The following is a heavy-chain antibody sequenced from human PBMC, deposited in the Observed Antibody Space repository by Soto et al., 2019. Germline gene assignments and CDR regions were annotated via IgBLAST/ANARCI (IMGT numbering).Heavy chain of an antibody. Sequence: RXSVKVSCKASVGTFSSYAISWVRQAPGQGLEWMGGIIPIFGTANYAQKFQGRVTITADESTSTAYMELSSLRSEDTAVYYCATGGVVVIRHFDYWGQGTLVTVS. CDR1: VGTFSSYA. CDR3: ATGGVVVIRHFDY. J-gene: IGHJ4*02. D-gene: IGHD3-22*01. CDR2: IIPIFGTA. V-gene: IGHV1-69*13.